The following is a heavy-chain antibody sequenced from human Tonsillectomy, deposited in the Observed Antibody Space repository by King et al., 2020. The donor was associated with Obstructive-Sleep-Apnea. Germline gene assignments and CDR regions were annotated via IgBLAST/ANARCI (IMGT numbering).Heavy chain of an antibody. J-gene: IGHJ4*02. CDR3: ASLADQYYDMLTGYERDY. D-gene: IGHD3-9*01. CDR2: INPSGGST. V-gene: IGHV1-46*03. Sequence: QLVQSGAEVKKPGASVKVSCKASGYTFTSYYMHWVRQAPGQGLEWMGIINPSGGSTSYAQKFQGRVTMPRDTSTSTVYMELSSLRSEDTAVYYCASLADQYYDMLTGYERDYWGQGTLVTVSS. CDR1: GYTFTSYY.